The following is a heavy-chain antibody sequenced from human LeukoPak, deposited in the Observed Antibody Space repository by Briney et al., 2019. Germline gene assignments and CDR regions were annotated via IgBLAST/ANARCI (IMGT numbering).Heavy chain of an antibody. Sequence: SETLSLTCTVSGGSISSYYWSWIRQPPGKGLEWIGYIYYSGSTNYNPSLKSRVTISVDTSKNQFSLKLSSVTAADTAVYYCARDLGGYSGYDYLRGYYYYGMDVWGQGTTVTVSS. V-gene: IGHV4-59*01. D-gene: IGHD5-12*01. CDR1: GGSISSYY. CDR3: ARDLGGYSGYDYLRGYYYYGMDV. CDR2: IYYSGST. J-gene: IGHJ6*02.